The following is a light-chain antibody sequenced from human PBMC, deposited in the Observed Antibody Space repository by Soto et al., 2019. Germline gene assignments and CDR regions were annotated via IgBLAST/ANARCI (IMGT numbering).Light chain of an antibody. CDR1: SSDVGDYNY. CDR3: SSYSSSTSLV. Sequence: QSALTQPASVSGSPGQSITISCTGTSSDVGDYNYVSWYQQHPGKAPKVMIYQVSNRPSGVSNRFSGSKSGNTASLTISGLQAEDEAEYYCSSYSSSTSLVFGGGTQLTVL. V-gene: IGLV2-14*01. CDR2: QVS. J-gene: IGLJ3*02.